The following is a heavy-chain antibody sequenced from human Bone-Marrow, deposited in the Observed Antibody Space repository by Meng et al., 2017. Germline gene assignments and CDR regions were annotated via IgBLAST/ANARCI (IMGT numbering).Heavy chain of an antibody. V-gene: IGHV3-23*01. J-gene: IGHJ4*02. CDR2: ISGSGGST. CDR3: AKDPKAYSSSWYFDY. Sequence: GGSLRLSCVASGFTFSSYAMNWVRQAPGKGLEWVSAISGSGGSTYYADSVKGRFTISRDNSKNTLYLQMNSLRAEDTAVYYCAKDPKAYSSSWYFDYWGQGTLVTVSS. D-gene: IGHD6-13*01. CDR1: GFTFSSYA.